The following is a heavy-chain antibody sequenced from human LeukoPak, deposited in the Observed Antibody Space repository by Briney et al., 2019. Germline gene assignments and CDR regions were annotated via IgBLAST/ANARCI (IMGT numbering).Heavy chain of an antibody. J-gene: IGHJ4*02. CDR3: ARSRRDSSGYYSYYFDY. Sequence: SETLSLTCTVSGGSISSYYWSWIRQPPGKGLEWIGYIYYSGSTNYNPSLKSRATISVDTSKNQFSLKLSSVTAADTAVYYCARSRRDSSGYYSYYFDYWGQGTLVTVSS. V-gene: IGHV4-59*08. CDR1: GGSISSYY. D-gene: IGHD3-22*01. CDR2: IYYSGST.